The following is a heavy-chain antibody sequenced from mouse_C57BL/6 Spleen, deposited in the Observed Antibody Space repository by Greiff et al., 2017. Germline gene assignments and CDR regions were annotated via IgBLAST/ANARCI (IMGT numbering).Heavy chain of an antibody. CDR2: IYPRSGNT. D-gene: IGHD1-1*01. Sequence: VQLQQPGAELARPGASVKLSCKASGYTFTSYGISWVKQSTGQGLEWIGEIYPRSGNTYYNEKFKGKATLTADKSSSTAYMELHRLTSEDSAVYFCARSGYGSSYEYFDYWGQGTTLTVSS. CDR3: ARSGYGSSYEYFDY. J-gene: IGHJ2*01. V-gene: IGHV1-81*01. CDR1: GYTFTSYG.